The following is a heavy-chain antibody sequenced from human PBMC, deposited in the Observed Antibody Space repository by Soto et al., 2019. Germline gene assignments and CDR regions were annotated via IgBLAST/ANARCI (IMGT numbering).Heavy chain of an antibody. CDR3: ARKVYGDYGDAFDL. V-gene: IGHV3-33*01. D-gene: IGHD4-17*01. J-gene: IGHJ3*01. Sequence: QVQLVESGGGVVQPGRSLRLSCAASGFIFSSYGMHWVRQAPGKGLEWVAVIWYDGSNENYVDSVRGRFTISRDNSKNTLFLQMNSLRVEDTALYYCARKVYGDYGDAFDLWGQGTMVTVSS. CDR1: GFIFSSYG. CDR2: IWYDGSNE.